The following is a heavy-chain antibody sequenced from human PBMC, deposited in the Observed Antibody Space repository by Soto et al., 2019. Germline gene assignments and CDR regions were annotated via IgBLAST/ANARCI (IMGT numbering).Heavy chain of an antibody. Sequence: QVQLQQWGAGLLKPSETLSLTCAVSGGSLTGYYWGWIRQPPGKGLEWIGQLNHGGSPNYKPSLRSRVNISLDTSKHQFSLRLTSVTAADTAVYYCARGDLFLGLDSWGQGSLVTVSS. J-gene: IGHJ5*02. CDR1: GGSLTGYY. V-gene: IGHV4-34*01. D-gene: IGHD3-9*01. CDR3: ARGDLFLGLDS. CDR2: LNHGGSP.